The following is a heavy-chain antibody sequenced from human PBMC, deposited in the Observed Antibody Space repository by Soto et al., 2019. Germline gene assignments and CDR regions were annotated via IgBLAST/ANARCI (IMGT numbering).Heavy chain of an antibody. CDR1: GFTFSDYY. Sequence: PGGSLRLSCAASGFTFSDYYMSWIRQAPGKGLEWVSYISSSGSTIYYADSVKGRFTISRDNAKNSLYLQMNSLRAEDTAVYYCARVWWVEYGSGSWPTFDYWGQGTLVTVSS. D-gene: IGHD3-10*01. CDR3: ARVWWVEYGSGSWPTFDY. V-gene: IGHV3-11*01. CDR2: ISSSGSTI. J-gene: IGHJ4*02.